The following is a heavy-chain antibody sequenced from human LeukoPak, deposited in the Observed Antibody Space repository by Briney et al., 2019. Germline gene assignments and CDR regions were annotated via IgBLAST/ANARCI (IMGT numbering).Heavy chain of an antibody. CDR3: ARHSRGDVTGVDP. CDR1: GGSISNTTYY. CDR2: TYFSGSS. V-gene: IGHV4-39*01. J-gene: IGHJ5*02. Sequence: SETLSLTCTVSGGSISNTTYYWGWIRQPPGKGLEWIGSTYFSGSSYYNPSLKSRVAISVDTSKNQFSLNLTSVTAADTAVYYCARHSRGDVTGVDPWGQGTLVTVSS. D-gene: IGHD3-10*01.